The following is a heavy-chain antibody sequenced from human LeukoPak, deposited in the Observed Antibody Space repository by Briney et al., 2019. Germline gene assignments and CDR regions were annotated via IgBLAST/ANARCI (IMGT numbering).Heavy chain of an antibody. V-gene: IGHV4-59*01. CDR1: GGSISSYY. CDR2: IYYSGST. D-gene: IGHD3-10*01. Sequence: SEALSLTCTVSGGSISSYYWSWIRQPPGKGLEWIGYIYYSGSTNYNPSLKSRVTISVDTSKNQFSLKLSSVTAADTAVYYCAVYGSGIDYWGQGTLVTVSS. CDR3: AVYGSGIDY. J-gene: IGHJ4*02.